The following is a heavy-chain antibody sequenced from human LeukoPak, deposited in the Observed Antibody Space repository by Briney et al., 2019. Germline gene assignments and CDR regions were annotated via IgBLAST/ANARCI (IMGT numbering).Heavy chain of an antibody. J-gene: IGHJ6*04. D-gene: IGHD2-21*01. V-gene: IGHV4-59*01. CDR1: GGSISSYY. CDR2: IYYSGST. Sequence: SETLSLTCTVSGGSISSYYWSWIRQPPGKGLEWIGYIYYSGSTNYNPSLKSRVTISVDTSKNQFSLKLSSVTAADPAVYYCARERGVRAPRGVWGKGTPVTVSS. CDR3: ARERGVRAPRGV.